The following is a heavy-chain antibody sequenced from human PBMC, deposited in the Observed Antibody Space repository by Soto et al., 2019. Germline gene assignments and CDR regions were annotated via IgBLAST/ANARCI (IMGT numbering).Heavy chain of an antibody. CDR2: ISGSGGST. J-gene: IGHJ6*02. CDR1: GFTFSSYA. Sequence: PGGSLRLSCAASGFTFSSYAMSWVRQAPGKGLEWVSAISGSGGSTYYADSVKGRFTISRDNSKNTLYLQMNSLRAEDTAVYYCAKGTGIVVVRDGMDVWGQGTTVTVSS. V-gene: IGHV3-23*01. CDR3: AKGTGIVVVRDGMDV. D-gene: IGHD2-2*01.